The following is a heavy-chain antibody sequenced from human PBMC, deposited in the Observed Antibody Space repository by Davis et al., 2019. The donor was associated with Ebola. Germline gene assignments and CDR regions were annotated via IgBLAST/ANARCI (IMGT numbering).Heavy chain of an antibody. Sequence: AASVKVSCKASGYTFTSYGISWVRQAPGQGLEWMGWISAYNGNTNYAQKLQGRVTMTTDTSTSTAYMELRSLRSDDTAVYYWARGPQNIVVVPAAIGYYYYGMDVWGKGTTVTVSS. V-gene: IGHV1-18*01. CDR2: ISAYNGNT. J-gene: IGHJ6*04. D-gene: IGHD2-2*02. CDR3: ARGPQNIVVVPAAIGYYYYGMDV. CDR1: GYTFTSYG.